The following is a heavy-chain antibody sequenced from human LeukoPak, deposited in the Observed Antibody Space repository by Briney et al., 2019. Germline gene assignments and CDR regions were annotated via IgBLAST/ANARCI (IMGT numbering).Heavy chain of an antibody. CDR2: ISYDGSNK. D-gene: IGHD6-19*01. J-gene: IGHJ6*02. CDR1: GFTFSSYA. V-gene: IGHV3-30*04. Sequence: GGSLRLSCAASGFTFSSYAMSWVRQAPGKGLEWVAVISYDGSNKYYADSVKGRFTISRDNSKNTLYLQMNSLRAEDTAVYYCAREPYSSGWYYYGMDVWGQGTTVTVSS. CDR3: AREPYSSGWYYYGMDV.